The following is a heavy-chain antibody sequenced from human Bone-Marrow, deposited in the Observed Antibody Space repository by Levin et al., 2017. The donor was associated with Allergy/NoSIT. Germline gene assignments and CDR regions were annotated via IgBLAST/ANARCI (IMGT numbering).Heavy chain of an antibody. J-gene: IGHJ4*02. CDR1: GFAVSNYY. CDR3: ASGYYDSGGYYRFDY. CDR2: IYGGGTT. V-gene: IGHV3-66*01. Sequence: GESLKISCAASGFAVSNYYMNWVRQAPGKGLEWVSVIYGGGTTYYADSVKGRFSISRDNSKNTLYLQMNTLRAEDTAVYYCASGYYDSGGYYRFDYWGQGTLVTVSS. D-gene: IGHD3-22*01.